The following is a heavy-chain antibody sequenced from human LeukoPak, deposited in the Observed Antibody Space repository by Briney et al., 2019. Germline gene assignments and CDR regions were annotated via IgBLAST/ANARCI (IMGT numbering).Heavy chain of an antibody. CDR1: GFTFDDYG. Sequence: PGGSLRLSCAASGFTFDDYGMSWVRQAPGRGLEWVSGINWNGGRTGYADSVKGRFTISRDNAKNSLYLQVNSLRAEDTALYYCAKAVYGSGLPDAFDIWGQGTMVTVSS. D-gene: IGHD3-10*01. J-gene: IGHJ3*02. CDR2: INWNGGRT. CDR3: AKAVYGSGLPDAFDI. V-gene: IGHV3-20*04.